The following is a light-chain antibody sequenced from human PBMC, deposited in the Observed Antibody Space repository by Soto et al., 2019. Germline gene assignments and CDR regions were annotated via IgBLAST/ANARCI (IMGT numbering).Light chain of an antibody. Sequence: IVMTQSPATLSVSPWETASLSCRASQSAGNFLAWYQQKPGQAPRLLIYGASSRATGIPDRFSGSGSGTDFTLTISRLEPEDFAVYYCQQYGSFGGGTKVDIK. CDR2: GAS. CDR1: QSAGNF. V-gene: IGKV3-20*01. CDR3: QQYGS. J-gene: IGKJ4*01.